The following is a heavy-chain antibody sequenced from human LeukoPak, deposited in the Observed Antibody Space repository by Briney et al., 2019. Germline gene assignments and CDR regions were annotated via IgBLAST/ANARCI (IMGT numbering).Heavy chain of an antibody. V-gene: IGHV4-39*01. D-gene: IGHD3-3*01. CDR1: GGSISSSSYY. CDR3: AREGYDFWSGYYYYYGMDV. J-gene: IGHJ6*02. CDR2: IYYSGST. Sequence: SETLSLTCTVSGGSISSSSYYWGWIRQPPGKGLEWIGSIYYSGSTYYNPSLKSRVTISVDTSKNQLSLKLSSVTAADTAVYYCAREGYDFWSGYYYYYGMDVWGQGTTVTVSS.